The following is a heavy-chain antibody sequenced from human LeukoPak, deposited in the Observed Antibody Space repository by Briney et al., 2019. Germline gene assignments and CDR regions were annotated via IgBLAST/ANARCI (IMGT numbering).Heavy chain of an antibody. CDR3: AELGITMIGGV. CDR2: ISWNSGGI. Sequence: GGSLRLSCAASGFTFDDYAMHWVRQAPGKGLEWVSGISWNSGGIVYADSVKGRFTISRDNAKNSLYLQMNSLRAEDTAVYYCAELGITMIGGVWGKGTTVTISS. CDR1: GFTFDDYA. D-gene: IGHD3-10*02. J-gene: IGHJ6*04. V-gene: IGHV3-9*01.